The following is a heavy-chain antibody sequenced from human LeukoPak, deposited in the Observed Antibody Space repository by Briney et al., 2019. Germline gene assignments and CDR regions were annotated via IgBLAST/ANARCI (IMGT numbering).Heavy chain of an antibody. Sequence: SETLSLTCAVYGGSFSGYYWSWIRQPPGKGLEWIGEINHSGSTNYNPSLKSRVTISVDTSKNQFSLKLSSVTAADTAVYCCARRGSGDIVVVPAAIGDSPFDYWGQGTLVTVSS. CDR3: ARRGSGDIVVVPAAIGDSPFDY. CDR1: GGSFSGYY. CDR2: INHSGST. D-gene: IGHD2-2*02. J-gene: IGHJ4*02. V-gene: IGHV4-34*01.